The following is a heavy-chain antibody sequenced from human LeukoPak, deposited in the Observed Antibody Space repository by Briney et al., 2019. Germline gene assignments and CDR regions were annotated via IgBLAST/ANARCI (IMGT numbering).Heavy chain of an antibody. Sequence: XWXRQXXXXXLEXXGRIYTSGSTNYNPSLKRGVIMSVDTYKNKFSLKVSSVTAAETAVYYCARSGYIYGPGRDAFDIWGQGTMVTVSS. V-gene: IGHV4-4*07. J-gene: IGHJ3*02. CDR3: ARSGYIYGPGRDAFDI. CDR2: IYTSGST. D-gene: IGHD5-18*01.